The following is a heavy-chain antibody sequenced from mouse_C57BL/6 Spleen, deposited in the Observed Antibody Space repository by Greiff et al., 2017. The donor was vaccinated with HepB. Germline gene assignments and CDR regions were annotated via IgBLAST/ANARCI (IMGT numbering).Heavy chain of an antibody. CDR3: ARGGGFLLLRQYFDV. J-gene: IGHJ1*03. CDR2: IDPNSGGT. V-gene: IGHV1-72*01. Sequence: QVQLQQSGAELVKPGASVKLSCKASGYTFTSYWMHWVKQRPGRGLEWIGRIDPNSGGTKYNEKFKSKATLTVDKPSSTAYMQLSSLTSEDSAVYYCARGGGFLLLRQYFDVWGTGTTVTVSS. D-gene: IGHD1-1*01. CDR1: GYTFTSYW.